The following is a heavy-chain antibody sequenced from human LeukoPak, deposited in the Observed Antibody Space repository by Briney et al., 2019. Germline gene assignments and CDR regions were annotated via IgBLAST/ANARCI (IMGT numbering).Heavy chain of an antibody. V-gene: IGHV3-74*01. Sequence: PGGSLRLSGAASGFTFSSHWMHWVRQAPGKGLVWVSRINSDGSSTSYADSVKGRFTISRDNAKNTLYLQMNSLRAGDTAVYYCSRDQYDSGVGGDWGQGTLVTVSS. CDR2: INSDGSST. CDR1: GFTFSSHW. CDR3: SRDQYDSGVGGD. D-gene: IGHD3-22*01. J-gene: IGHJ4*02.